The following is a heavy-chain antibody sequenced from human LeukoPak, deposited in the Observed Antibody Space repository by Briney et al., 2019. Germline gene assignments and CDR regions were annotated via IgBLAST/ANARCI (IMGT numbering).Heavy chain of an antibody. J-gene: IGHJ6*03. CDR1: GFTFSSYW. D-gene: IGHD6-19*01. CDR3: ARDSLSIAVAGSNYYYYYYMDV. Sequence: GGSLRLSCAASGFTFSSYWMSWVRQAPGKGLEWVAHIKQDGSEKYYVDSVKGRFTISRDNAKNSLYLQMNSLRAEDTAVYYCARDSLSIAVAGSNYYYYYYMDVWGKGTTVTISS. V-gene: IGHV3-7*01. CDR2: IKQDGSEK.